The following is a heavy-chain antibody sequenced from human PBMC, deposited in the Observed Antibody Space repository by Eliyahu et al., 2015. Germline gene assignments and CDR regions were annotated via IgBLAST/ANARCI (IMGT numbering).Heavy chain of an antibody. CDR1: GFPFRSYG. V-gene: IGHV3-33*01. J-gene: IGHJ2*01. CDR2: IWYDGSNK. D-gene: IGHD4-11*01. Sequence: QVXLVESGGGVVXPGRSLXLSCAASGFPFRSYGMHWVRQAPGKGLEWVAVIWYDGSNKYYADSVKGRFTISRDNSKNTLYLQMNSLRAEDTAVYYCARERYSNYYWYFDLWGRGTLVTVSS. CDR3: ARERYSNYYWYFDL.